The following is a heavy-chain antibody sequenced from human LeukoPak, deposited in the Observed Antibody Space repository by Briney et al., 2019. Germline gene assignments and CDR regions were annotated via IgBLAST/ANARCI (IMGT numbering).Heavy chain of an antibody. D-gene: IGHD6-6*01. Sequence: GGSLRLSCAASGFTFSSFSMNWVRQAPGKGLEWVSSISSGSSYIYYADSVKGRFTISRDNAMNSLYLQMNSLRAEDTAVYYCARPPFEYSSSSGWFDPWGQGTLVSVSS. CDR3: ARPPFEYSSSSGWFDP. CDR1: GFTFSSFS. V-gene: IGHV3-21*01. J-gene: IGHJ5*02. CDR2: ISSGSSYI.